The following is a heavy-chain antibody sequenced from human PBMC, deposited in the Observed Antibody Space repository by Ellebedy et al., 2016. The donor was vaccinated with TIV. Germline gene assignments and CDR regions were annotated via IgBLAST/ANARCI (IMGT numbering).Heavy chain of an antibody. CDR3: ARHEDGDYVVD. CDR1: GGSISSYY. CDR2: IYYSGST. J-gene: IGHJ4*02. V-gene: IGHV4-59*08. Sequence: SETLSLTCTVSGGSISSYYWSWIRQPPGKGLEWIGYIYYSGSTNYNPSLKSRVTISVDTSKNQFSLKLSSVTAADTAVYYCARHEDGDYVVDWGQGTLVTVPS. D-gene: IGHD4-17*01.